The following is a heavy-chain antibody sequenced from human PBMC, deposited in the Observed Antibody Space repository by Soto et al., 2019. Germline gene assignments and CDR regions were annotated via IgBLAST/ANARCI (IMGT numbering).Heavy chain of an antibody. CDR2: VYYSGGT. Sequence: PSETLSLTCTVSNGSMSPYYWTWVRQPPGKGLEWIGYVYYSGGTFYNPSLESRVTTSLDTSKNQFSLKMTSVTAADTAVYYCARGHNGYEHYFDSWGQGTLVTVSS. V-gene: IGHV4-59*01. CDR3: ARGHNGYEHYFDS. CDR1: NGSMSPYY. D-gene: IGHD5-12*01. J-gene: IGHJ4*02.